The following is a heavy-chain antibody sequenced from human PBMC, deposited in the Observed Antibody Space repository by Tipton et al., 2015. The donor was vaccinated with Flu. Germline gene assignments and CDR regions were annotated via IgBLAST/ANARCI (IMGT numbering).Heavy chain of an antibody. Sequence: SLRLSCAASGFTFSSYGMHWVRQAPGKGLEWVAVISYGGSNSYYADSVQGRFTISRDNSKNALYLQMSSLRPEDTAVYYCAKDTAPRFLEWLNAWGQGTTVIVSS. CDR3: AKDTAPRFLEWLNA. V-gene: IGHV3-30*18. D-gene: IGHD3-3*01. J-gene: IGHJ6*02. CDR2: ISYGGSNS. CDR1: GFTFSSYG.